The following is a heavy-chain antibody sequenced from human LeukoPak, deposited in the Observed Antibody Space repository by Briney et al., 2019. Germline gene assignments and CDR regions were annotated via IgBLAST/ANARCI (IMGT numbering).Heavy chain of an antibody. CDR2: IRYDGSNK. J-gene: IGHJ4*02. Sequence: RGSLRLSSAQSLATSNAYGTRSGSHAPGKGLEWVAFIRYDGSNKYYADSVEGRFTISRDNSKSTLYMQMNSLRAEATAVYFCSKAVGLEAGGIFDYWGQGALVTFSS. V-gene: IGHV3-30*02. CDR1: LATSNAYG. D-gene: IGHD6-13*01. CDR3: SKAVGLEAGGIFDY.